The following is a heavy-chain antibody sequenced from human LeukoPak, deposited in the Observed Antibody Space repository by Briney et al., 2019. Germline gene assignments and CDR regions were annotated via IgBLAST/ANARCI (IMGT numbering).Heavy chain of an antibody. CDR2: INNNGAST. CDR1: GFTFSSYA. Sequence: PGGSLRLSCAASGFTFSSYAMSWVRQAPGKGLEWVSVINNNGASTYYADSVKGRFTISRVNSKNTLYLQLYSLRAEDTAVYNCARSYCSSVSCSIDYWGRGALVTVSS. CDR3: ARSYCSSVSCSIDY. V-gene: IGHV3-23*01. D-gene: IGHD2-2*01. J-gene: IGHJ4*02.